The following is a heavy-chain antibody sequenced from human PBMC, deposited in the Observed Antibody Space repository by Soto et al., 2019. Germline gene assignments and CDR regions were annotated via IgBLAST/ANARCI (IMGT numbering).Heavy chain of an antibody. Sequence: QVQLVQSGAEVKKPGASVKVSCKASGYTFTSYAMHWVRQPPGQRLEWMGWINAGNGNTKYSQKFQGRVTITRDTSASTGYMELSSLRSEDTAVYYCARGVAGPLHWFDPWGQGTLVTVSS. V-gene: IGHV1-3*01. J-gene: IGHJ5*02. CDR1: GYTFTSYA. CDR3: ARGVAGPLHWFDP. D-gene: IGHD6-19*01. CDR2: INAGNGNT.